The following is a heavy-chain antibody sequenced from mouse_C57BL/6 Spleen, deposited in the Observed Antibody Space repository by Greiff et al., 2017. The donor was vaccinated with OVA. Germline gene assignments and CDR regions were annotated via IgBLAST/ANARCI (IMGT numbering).Heavy chain of an antibody. CDR3: AREVGSSFFDY. J-gene: IGHJ2*01. Sequence: EVKVEESGPGLVKPSQSLSLTCSVTGYSITSGYYWNWIRQFPGNKLEWMGYISYDGSNNYNPSLKNRISITRDTSKNQFFLKLNSVTTEDTATYYCAREVGSSFFDYWGQGTTLTVSS. CDR1: GYSITSGYY. V-gene: IGHV3-6*01. D-gene: IGHD1-1*01. CDR2: ISYDGSN.